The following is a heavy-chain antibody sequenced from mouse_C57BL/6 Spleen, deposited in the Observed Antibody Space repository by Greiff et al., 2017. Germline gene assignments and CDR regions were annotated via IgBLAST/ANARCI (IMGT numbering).Heavy chain of an antibody. D-gene: IGHD2-3*01. CDR3: ARGEDGSPAY. CDR2: INPNNGGT. CDR1: GYTFTDYN. V-gene: IGHV1-22*01. Sequence: VQLKQSGPELVKPGASVKMSCKASGYTFTDYNMHWVKQSHGKSLEWIGYINPNNGGTSYNQKFKGKATLTGNKSSSTAYMELRSLTSEDSAVYYCARGEDGSPAYWGQGTLVTVSA. J-gene: IGHJ3*01.